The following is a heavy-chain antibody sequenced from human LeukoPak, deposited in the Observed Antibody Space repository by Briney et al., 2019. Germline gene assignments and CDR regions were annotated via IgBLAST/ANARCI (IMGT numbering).Heavy chain of an antibody. CDR3: ARGYDYGDK. CDR1: GGSISSYY. J-gene: IGHJ4*02. Sequence: SETLSLTCTVSGGSISSYYWSWIRQPPGKGLEWIGYIYYSGSTNYNPSLKSRVTISVDTSKNQFSLKLSSLTAADTAVYYCARGYDYGDKWGQGTLVTVSS. V-gene: IGHV4-59*01. CDR2: IYYSGST. D-gene: IGHD4-23*01.